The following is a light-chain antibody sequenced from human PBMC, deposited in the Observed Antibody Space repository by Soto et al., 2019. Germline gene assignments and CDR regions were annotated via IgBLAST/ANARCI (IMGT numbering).Light chain of an antibody. J-gene: IGKJ1*01. CDR3: QHYNNWPRT. V-gene: IGKV3-15*01. CDR1: KSVSSN. CDR2: GAS. Sequence: EIVMTQSPATLSVSPGERATLSCRASKSVSSNLAWYQQKPGQAPRLLIYGASTRATGIPARFSGSGSGTAFTLTISSLQSAEFAVYYCQHYNNWPRTFGQGTKVDIK.